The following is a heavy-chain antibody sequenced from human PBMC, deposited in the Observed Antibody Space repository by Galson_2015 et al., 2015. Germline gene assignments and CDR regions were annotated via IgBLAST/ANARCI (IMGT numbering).Heavy chain of an antibody. J-gene: IGHJ5*02. CDR1: GYTFTSYA. Sequence: SVKVSCKASGYTFTSYAMHWVRQAPGQRLEWMGWINAGNGNTKYSQKFQGRVTITRDTSASTAYMELSSLRSEDTAVYYCAREGGSGSYYNPRYNWFDPWGQGTLVTVSS. CDR3: AREGGSGSYYNPRYNWFDP. V-gene: IGHV1-3*01. CDR2: INAGNGNT. D-gene: IGHD3-10*01.